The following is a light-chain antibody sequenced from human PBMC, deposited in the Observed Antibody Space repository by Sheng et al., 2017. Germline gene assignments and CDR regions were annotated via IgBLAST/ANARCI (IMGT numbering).Light chain of an antibody. CDR1: SSNIASNF. CDR2: RDN. J-gene: IGLJ1*01. Sequence: QSFLTQPPAASGTPGQRVTVSCSGNSSNIASNFVFWYQHLPTTAPKLLIYRDNVRPSGVPDRFSASKSGTSASLAISGLQSGDEAVYFCTSWDGGLRAYLFGTGTYGHRP. CDR3: TSWDGGLRAYL. V-gene: IGLV1-47*01.